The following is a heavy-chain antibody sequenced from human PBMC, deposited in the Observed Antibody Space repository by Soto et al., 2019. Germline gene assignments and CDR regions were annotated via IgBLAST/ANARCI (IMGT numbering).Heavy chain of an antibody. D-gene: IGHD1-26*01. Sequence: QIQLVQSGAEVRKPGASVMVSCKASGYIFTSYGMSWVRQAPGQGLEWMGWITAYNGNTNYAQKVQGRITMTTDISTGTAYMELRSLTSGDTAVYYCASGGVGDTSGWFDPWGQGTLVTVSS. CDR1: GYIFTSYG. J-gene: IGHJ5*02. V-gene: IGHV1-18*01. CDR2: ITAYNGNT. CDR3: ASGGVGDTSGWFDP.